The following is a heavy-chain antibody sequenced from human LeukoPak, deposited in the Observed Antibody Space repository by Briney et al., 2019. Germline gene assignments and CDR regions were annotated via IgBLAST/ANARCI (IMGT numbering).Heavy chain of an antibody. D-gene: IGHD2-15*01. CDR2: ITNSGVTT. V-gene: IGHV3-23*01. CDR3: AKARLYCSSGTCSDHPATLTGMDV. Sequence: GGSLRLSCTASGFTFSSFAMHWVRQAPGKGMEWVSLITNSGVTTHYADSVKGRFTISRDNSRSTLYLQLNSLRADDTALYYCAKARLYCSSGTCSDHPATLTGMDVWGQGTTVTVSS. J-gene: IGHJ6*02. CDR1: GFTFSSFA.